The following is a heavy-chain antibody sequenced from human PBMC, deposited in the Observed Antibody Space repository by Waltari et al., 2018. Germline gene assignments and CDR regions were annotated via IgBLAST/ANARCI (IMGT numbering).Heavy chain of an antibody. CDR3: ARFAAAAGY. CDR2: ISYDGSNK. J-gene: IGHJ4*02. V-gene: IGHV3-30-3*01. CDR1: GFTFSSYA. D-gene: IGHD6-13*01. Sequence: QVQLVESGGGVVQPGRSLRLPCAASGFTFSSYAMHWVRQAPGKGLEWVAVISYDGSNKYYADSVKGRFTISRDNSKNTLYLQMNSLRAEDTAVYYCARFAAAAGYWGQGTLVTVSS.